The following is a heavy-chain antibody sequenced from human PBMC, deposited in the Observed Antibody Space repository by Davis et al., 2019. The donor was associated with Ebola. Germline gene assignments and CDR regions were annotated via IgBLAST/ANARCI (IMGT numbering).Heavy chain of an antibody. CDR3: ARDSSEYSSSSQVYFDY. CDR1: GFSVSKKC. CDR2: LHSDGST. V-gene: IGHV3-53*01. Sequence: GESLKISCAASGFSVSKKCMGWVRQAPGKGLEWVSTLHSDGSTYYADSVKGRFTISRDNAKNSLYLQMNSLRAEDTAVYYCARDSSEYSSSSQVYFDYWGQGTLVTVSS. J-gene: IGHJ4*02. D-gene: IGHD6-6*01.